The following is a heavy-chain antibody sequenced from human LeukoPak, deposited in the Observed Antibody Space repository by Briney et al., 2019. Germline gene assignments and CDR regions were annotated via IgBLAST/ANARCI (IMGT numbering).Heavy chain of an antibody. CDR3: AQIYYDILTGYFDY. D-gene: IGHD3-9*01. CDR1: AFSLSTSGVG. CDR2: IYWDDDK. Sequence: SGPTLVKPTQTLTLTCTFSAFSLSTSGVGVGWIRQPPGKALEWLALIYWDDDKRYSPSLKSRLTITKDTSKNQVVLTMTNMDPVDTATYYCAQIYYDILTGYFDYWGQGTLVTVSS. J-gene: IGHJ4*02. V-gene: IGHV2-5*02.